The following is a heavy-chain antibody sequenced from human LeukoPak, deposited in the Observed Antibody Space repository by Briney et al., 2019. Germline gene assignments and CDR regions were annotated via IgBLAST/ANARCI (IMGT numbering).Heavy chain of an antibody. Sequence: PGGSLRLSCAASGFTVSSNYMSWVRQAPGKGLVWVSRINSEGSSTTYADSVKGRFTISRDNAKNTLYLQMNSLRAEDMAVYYCARGVNGDSRFDPWGQGTLATVSS. V-gene: IGHV3-74*01. CDR2: INSEGSST. D-gene: IGHD2-21*02. CDR1: GFTVSSNY. J-gene: IGHJ5*02. CDR3: ARGVNGDSRFDP.